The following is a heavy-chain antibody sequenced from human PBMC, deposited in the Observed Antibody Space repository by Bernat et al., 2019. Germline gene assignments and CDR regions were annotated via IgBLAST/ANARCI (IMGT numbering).Heavy chain of an antibody. V-gene: IGHV3-23*01. CDR1: GFTFSSYA. Sequence: EVQLLESGGGLVQPGGSLRLSCAASGFTFSSYAMSWVRQAPGKGLEWVSAISGSGGSTYYADSVKGRFTISRDNSKNTLYLQMNSLRAEDTAVYYCAQMGLNYYGSSPIGFDIWGQGTMVTVSS. J-gene: IGHJ3*02. CDR3: AQMGLNYYGSSPIGFDI. D-gene: IGHD3-10*01. CDR2: ISGSGGST.